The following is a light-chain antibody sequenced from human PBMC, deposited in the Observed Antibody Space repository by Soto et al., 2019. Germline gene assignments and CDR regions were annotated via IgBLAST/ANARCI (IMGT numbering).Light chain of an antibody. V-gene: IGKV1-39*01. CDR2: AAS. CDR1: QTSGYY. J-gene: IGKJ4*01. CDR3: QQSYSTPLT. Sequence: DIQMTQSPSSLSASVGDRVTITCRASQTSGYYLNWYQQKPGQAPDLLIYAASNLQSGVPSRFSASGYGTEFTLTISSLQPEDVATYYCQQSYSTPLTFGGGTKVDIK.